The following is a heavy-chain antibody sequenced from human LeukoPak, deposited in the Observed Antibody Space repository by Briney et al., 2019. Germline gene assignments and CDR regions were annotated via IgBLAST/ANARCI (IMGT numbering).Heavy chain of an antibody. CDR1: GGTFISYA. CDR3: ARGAVDKDQWFDP. Sequence: SVKVSCKASGGTFISYAISWVRQAPGQGLEWMGGIIPIFGTANYAQKFQGRVTITADESTSTAYMELSSLRSEDTAVYYCARGAVDKDQWFDPWGQGTLVTVSS. CDR2: IIPIFGTA. D-gene: IGHD2-2*01. J-gene: IGHJ5*02. V-gene: IGHV1-69*13.